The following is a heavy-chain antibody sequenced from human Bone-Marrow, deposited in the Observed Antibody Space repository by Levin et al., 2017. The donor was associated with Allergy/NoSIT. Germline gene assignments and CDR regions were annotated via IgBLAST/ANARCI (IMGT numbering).Heavy chain of an antibody. CDR3: AREFLHSGYYDL. CDR2: VSYDGSYT. V-gene: IGHV3-30*03. D-gene: IGHD3-22*01. Sequence: GGSLRLSCTASGFTFTNYGLHWVRRAPGKGLEWLTVVSYDGSYTYYGDSVKGRLTSSRDNSKDTLYLEMDSLRVEDTAMYYCAREFLHSGYYDLWGQGTLLTVSS. CDR1: GFTFTNYG. J-gene: IGHJ5*02.